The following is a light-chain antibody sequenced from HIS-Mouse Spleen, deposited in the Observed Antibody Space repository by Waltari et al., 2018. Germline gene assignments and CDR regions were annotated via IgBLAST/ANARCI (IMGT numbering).Light chain of an antibody. V-gene: IGKV4-1*01. CDR3: QQYYSTPFT. CDR2: WAS. J-gene: IGKJ3*01. CDR1: QSVLYSSNNKNY. Sequence: DIVMTQSPDSLAVSLGARATINCKSSQSVLYSSNNKNYLAWYQQKPGQPPKLLIYWASTRESGVPDRFSGSGSGTDFTLTISSLQAEDVAVYYCQQYYSTPFTFGPGTKLDIK.